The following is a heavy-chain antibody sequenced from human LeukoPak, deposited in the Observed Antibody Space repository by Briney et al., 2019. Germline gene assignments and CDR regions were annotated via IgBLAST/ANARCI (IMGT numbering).Heavy chain of an antibody. CDR2: IYYSGST. V-gene: IGHV4-39*01. Sequence: SETLSLTCTVSGGSISSSSYYWGWIRQPPGKGLEWIGSIYYSGSTYYNPSLKSRVTISVDTSKNQFSLKLSSVTAADTAVYYCARILRYYPIIAAAGWFWFDPWGQGTLVTVSS. J-gene: IGHJ5*02. CDR3: ARILRYYPIIAAAGWFWFDP. CDR1: GGSISSSSYY. D-gene: IGHD6-13*01.